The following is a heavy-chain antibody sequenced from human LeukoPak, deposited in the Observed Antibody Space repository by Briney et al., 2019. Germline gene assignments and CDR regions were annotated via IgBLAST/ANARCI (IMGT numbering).Heavy chain of an antibody. D-gene: IGHD2-21*02. Sequence: PSETLSCTCTGSAGSISSYHWRWLRPRPGKGLVGFGYIYYSGSTNTNTSLKSRVSISVDMSKTQFSLKLSSVTAADTAVYYCARVVTAAYYSMDVWGQGTTVTVS. V-gene: IGHV4-59*01. J-gene: IGHJ6*02. CDR3: ARVVTAAYYSMDV. CDR2: IYYSGST. CDR1: AGSISSYH.